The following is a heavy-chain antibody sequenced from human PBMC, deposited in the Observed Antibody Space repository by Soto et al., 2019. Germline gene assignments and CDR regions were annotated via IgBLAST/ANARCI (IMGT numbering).Heavy chain of an antibody. J-gene: IGHJ6*02. CDR3: ARDRMIVVVITSRDYYYGMDV. Sequence: ASVKVSCKASGYTFTGYYMHWVRQAPGQGLEWMGWINPNSGGTNYAQKFQGRVTMTRDTSISTTYMELSRLRSDDTAVYYCARDRMIVVVITSRDYYYGMDVWGQGTTVTVSS. D-gene: IGHD3-22*01. CDR1: GYTFTGYY. V-gene: IGHV1-2*02. CDR2: INPNSGGT.